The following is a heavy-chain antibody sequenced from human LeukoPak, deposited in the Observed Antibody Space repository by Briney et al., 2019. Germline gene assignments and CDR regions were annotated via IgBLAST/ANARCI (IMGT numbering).Heavy chain of an antibody. Sequence: ASVKVSCKASGYTFTSYGISWVRQAPGQGLEWMGWISAYNGNTNYAQKPQGRVTMTTDTSTSTAYMELRSLRSDDTAVYYRAREEKHPYYYYYYGMDVWGQGTTVTVSS. J-gene: IGHJ6*02. V-gene: IGHV1-18*01. CDR2: ISAYNGNT. CDR1: GYTFTSYG. CDR3: AREEKHPYYYYYYGMDV.